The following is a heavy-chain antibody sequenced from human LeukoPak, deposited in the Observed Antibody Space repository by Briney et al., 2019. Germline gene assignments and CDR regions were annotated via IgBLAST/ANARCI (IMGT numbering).Heavy chain of an antibody. Sequence: GGSLRHSCATSGFTFSTFWMHWVRQAPGKGLVWVSRINHDGSSTNYADSVKGRFTISRDNAKNTLHLQMNSLRAEDTAVYYCVRDWGYDSSGYWQKYFDSWGQGTLVTVSS. D-gene: IGHD3-22*01. V-gene: IGHV3-74*01. CDR1: GFTFSTFW. CDR2: INHDGSST. CDR3: VRDWGYDSSGYWQKYFDS. J-gene: IGHJ4*02.